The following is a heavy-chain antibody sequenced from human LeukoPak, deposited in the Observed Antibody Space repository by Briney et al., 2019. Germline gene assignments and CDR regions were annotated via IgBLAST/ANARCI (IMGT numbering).Heavy chain of an antibody. Sequence: SETLSLTCTVSGGSMFNYYWNWIRQPPGKGLEWIGYIYVSGITNYSPSLRSRGTISIATSKNQFSLTLTSVTAADTAIYYCARRAYYDSSGYHPTSGYFDLWGRGTLVSVS. V-gene: IGHV4-4*08. CDR1: GGSMFNYY. D-gene: IGHD3-22*01. CDR3: ARRAYYDSSGYHPTSGYFDL. J-gene: IGHJ2*01. CDR2: IYVSGIT.